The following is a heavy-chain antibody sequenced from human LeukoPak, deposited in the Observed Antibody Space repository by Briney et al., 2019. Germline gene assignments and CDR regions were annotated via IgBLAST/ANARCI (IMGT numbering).Heavy chain of an antibody. Sequence: GGSLRLSCAASTFTFSNYEMNWVRQAPGKGLEWISYISRSGSTIYYADSVKGRFTISRDNAKNSLYLQMNSLRAEDTAVYYCASGYALPSWGQGTLVTVSS. V-gene: IGHV3-48*03. CDR2: ISRSGSTI. J-gene: IGHJ5*02. D-gene: IGHD5-12*01. CDR3: ASGYALPS. CDR1: TFTFSNYE.